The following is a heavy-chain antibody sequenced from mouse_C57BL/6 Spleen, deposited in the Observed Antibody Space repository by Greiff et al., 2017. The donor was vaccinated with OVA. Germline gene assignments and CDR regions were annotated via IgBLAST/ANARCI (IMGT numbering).Heavy chain of an antibody. V-gene: IGHV1-55*01. J-gene: IGHJ1*03. CDR1: GYTFTSYW. CDR3: AGTHYYGSSYWYFDV. Sequence: VQLQQPGAELVKPGASVKMSCKASGYTFTSYWITWVKQRPGQGLEWIGDIYPGSGSTNYNEKFKSKATLTVDTSSSTAYMQLSSLTSEDSAVYYCAGTHYYGSSYWYFDVWGTGTTVTVSS. CDR2: IYPGSGST. D-gene: IGHD1-1*01.